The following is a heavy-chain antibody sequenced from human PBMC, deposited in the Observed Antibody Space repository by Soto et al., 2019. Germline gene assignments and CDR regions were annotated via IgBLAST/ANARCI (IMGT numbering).Heavy chain of an antibody. J-gene: IGHJ6*02. V-gene: IGHV3-66*04. CDR2: IYSSGNT. CDR3: ARPGGGMDV. Sequence: EVKLVESGGGLVQPGGSLRLSCAASGFTVSSNYMSWVRQAPGKGLEWVSVIYSSGNTYYADSVKDRFTISRDNSKNTLYLQINSLRAEDTAVYYCARPGGGMDVWGQGTTVTVSS. CDR1: GFTVSSNY. D-gene: IGHD1-1*01.